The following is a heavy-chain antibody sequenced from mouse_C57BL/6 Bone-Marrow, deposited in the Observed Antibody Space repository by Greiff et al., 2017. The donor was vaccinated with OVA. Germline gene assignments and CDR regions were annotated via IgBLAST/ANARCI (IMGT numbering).Heavy chain of an antibody. V-gene: IGHV14-2*01. D-gene: IGHD2-12*01. J-gene: IGHJ4*01. CDR3: AKRRVYYAMDY. CDR1: GFNIKDYY. CDR2: IDPEDGET. Sequence: EVQLQQSGAELVKPGASVKLSCTASGFNIKDYYMHWVKQRTEQGLEWIGRIDPEDGETKYAPTFQGKATITADTSSNTAYLQLSSLTSEDTAVYYCAKRRVYYAMDYWGQGTSVTVSA.